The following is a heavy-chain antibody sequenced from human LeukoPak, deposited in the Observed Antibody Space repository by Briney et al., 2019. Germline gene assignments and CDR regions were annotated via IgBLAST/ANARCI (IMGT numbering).Heavy chain of an antibody. D-gene: IGHD2-15*01. CDR2: ISSSSSYI. CDR3: ARESENCSGGSCYHDAFDI. Sequence: PGGSLRLSCAASGFTFSDFYMSWIRQAPGKGLEWVSSISSSSSYIYYADSVKGRFTISRDNAKNSLYLQMNSLRAEDTAVYYCARESENCSGGSCYHDAFDIWGQGTMVTVSS. J-gene: IGHJ3*02. V-gene: IGHV3-11*06. CDR1: GFTFSDFY.